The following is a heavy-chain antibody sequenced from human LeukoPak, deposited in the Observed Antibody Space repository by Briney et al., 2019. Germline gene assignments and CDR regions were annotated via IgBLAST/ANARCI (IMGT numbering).Heavy chain of an antibody. CDR1: GFTFSSYG. CDR3: AKEIGGYDPAIEVHYFDY. Sequence: PGGSLRLSCAASGFTFSSYGMHWVRQAPGKGLEWVAVISYDGSNKYYADSVKGRFTISRDNSKNTLYLQMNSLRAEDTAVYYCAKEIGGYDPAIEVHYFDYWGQGTLVTVSS. J-gene: IGHJ4*02. D-gene: IGHD5-12*01. V-gene: IGHV3-30*18. CDR2: ISYDGSNK.